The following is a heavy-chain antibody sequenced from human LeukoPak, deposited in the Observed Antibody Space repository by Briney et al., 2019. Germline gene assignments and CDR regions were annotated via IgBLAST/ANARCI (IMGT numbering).Heavy chain of an antibody. CDR1: GGSISSSSYY. D-gene: IGHD5-18*01. Sequence: PSETLSLTCTVSGGSISSSSYYWGWIRQPPGKGPEWIGSIYYSGSTNYNPSLKSRVTISVDTSKNQFSLKLSSVTAADTAIYYCARGQYGGVYSYGFRYFDLWGRGTLVTVSS. J-gene: IGHJ2*01. CDR3: ARGQYGGVYSYGFRYFDL. CDR2: IYYSGST. V-gene: IGHV4-39*07.